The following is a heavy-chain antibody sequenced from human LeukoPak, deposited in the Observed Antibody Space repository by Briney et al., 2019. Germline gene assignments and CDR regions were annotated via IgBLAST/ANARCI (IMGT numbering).Heavy chain of an antibody. CDR3: ARGYCTNGVCYRATRNFDY. J-gene: IGHJ4*02. V-gene: IGHV4-34*01. Sequence: PSETLSLTCAVYGGSFSGYYWSWIRQPPGKGLEWIGEINHSGSTNYNPSLKSRVTISVDTSKNQFSLKLSSVTTADTAVYYCARGYCTNGVCYRATRNFDYWGQGTLVTVSS. CDR2: INHSGST. D-gene: IGHD2-8*01. CDR1: GGSFSGYY.